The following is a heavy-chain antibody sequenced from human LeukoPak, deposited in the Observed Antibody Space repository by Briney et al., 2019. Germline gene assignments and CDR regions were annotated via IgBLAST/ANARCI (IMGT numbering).Heavy chain of an antibody. J-gene: IGHJ4*02. Sequence: ASVKVSCKASGYTFTSYGISWVRQAPGQGLEWMGWISAYNGNTNYAQKLQGRVTMTTDTSTSTAYMELRSLRSDDTAVYYCAREADEWFGELWYYFDYWGQGTLVTVSS. CDR3: AREADEWFGELWYYFDY. V-gene: IGHV1-18*01. CDR2: ISAYNGNT. D-gene: IGHD3-10*01. CDR1: GYTFTSYG.